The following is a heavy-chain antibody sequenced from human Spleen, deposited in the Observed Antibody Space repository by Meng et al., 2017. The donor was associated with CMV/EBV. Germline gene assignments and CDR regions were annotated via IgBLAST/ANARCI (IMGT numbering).Heavy chain of an antibody. CDR2: VHHSGTT. CDR1: GGSLSAYY. J-gene: IGHJ5*02. V-gene: IGHV4-34*10. Sequence: GSLRLSCAVYGGSLSAYYWSWIRQSPGRGLEWMGGVHHSGTTYYNLSLKGRLTISLDTSNNLIFLRLKSVTAADTAVYYCARDFYTYGSPWFDPWGQGTLVTVSS. D-gene: IGHD3-10*01. CDR3: ARDFYTYGSPWFDP.